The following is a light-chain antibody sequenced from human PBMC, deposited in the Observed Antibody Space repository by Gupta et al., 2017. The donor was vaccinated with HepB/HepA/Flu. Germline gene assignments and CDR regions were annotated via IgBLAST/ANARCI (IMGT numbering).Light chain of an antibody. J-gene: IGLJ2*01. CDR1: SSNIGNNY. V-gene: IGLV1-51*01. Sequence: QSVLTQPPSVSAAPGQKVTISCSGSSSNIGNNYVPWYQQLPATSPKLLIYDNNKRPSGIPDRFSGSKSGTSATLVITGLQTGDDADYYCGTWDSSLSAVVFGGGTKLTVL. CDR2: DNN. CDR3: GTWDSSLSAVV.